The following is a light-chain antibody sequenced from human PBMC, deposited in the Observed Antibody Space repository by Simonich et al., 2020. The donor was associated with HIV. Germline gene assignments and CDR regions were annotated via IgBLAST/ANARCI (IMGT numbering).Light chain of an antibody. CDR1: QSLLHSNGYNY. J-gene: IGKJ3*01. Sequence: DIVMTQSPLPLPVTPGEPASISCRSNQSLLHSNGYNYLDWYLQKPGQSPQLLISLGSNRASGVPDRFSGSGSGTDFTLKISRVEAEDVGVYYCMQTLQTRTFGPGTKVDIK. CDR2: LGS. CDR3: MQTLQTRT. V-gene: IGKV2-28*01.